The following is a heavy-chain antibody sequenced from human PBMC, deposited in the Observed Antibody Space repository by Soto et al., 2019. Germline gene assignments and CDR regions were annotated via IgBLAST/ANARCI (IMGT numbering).Heavy chain of an antibody. Sequence: GGSLRLSCAASGFTFSRYWMTWVRQAPGKGLEWVANIKGDGSEKYSVDSVKGRFTISRDNAKKSLYLQMNTLRAEDTAVYYCARVFNHGVDTAKMFDPWGQGTLVTVSS. J-gene: IGHJ5*02. CDR2: IKGDGSEK. V-gene: IGHV3-7*01. CDR1: GFTFSRYW. CDR3: ARVFNHGVDTAKMFDP. D-gene: IGHD2-21*02.